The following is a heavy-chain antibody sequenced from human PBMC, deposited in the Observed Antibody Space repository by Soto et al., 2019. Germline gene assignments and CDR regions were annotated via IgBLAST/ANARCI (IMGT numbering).Heavy chain of an antibody. CDR2: IIPIFGTA. CDR1: GGTFSSYA. D-gene: IGHD1-7*01. V-gene: IGHV1-69*05. CDR3: AREQGDGNYANNWFDP. J-gene: IGHJ5*02. Sequence: SVKVSCKASGGTFSSYAISWLRQSPGQGLEWMGGIIPIFGTANYAQKFQGRVTMTRDTSTSTVYMELSSLRSEDTAVYYCAREQGDGNYANNWFDPWGQGTLVTVSS.